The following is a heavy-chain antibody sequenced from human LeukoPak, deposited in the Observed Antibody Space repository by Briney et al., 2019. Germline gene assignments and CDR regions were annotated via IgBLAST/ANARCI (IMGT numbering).Heavy chain of an antibody. CDR3: ARGGARGYCSSTSCYHDY. Sequence: GASVKVSCKPSGYTFITYDINWVRQATGQGLEWMAYMNPNSGNTGYAQTFQGRVTITWNTSINTAYMELSSLRSDDTALYYCARGGARGYCSSTSCYHDYWGQGTLVTVSS. V-gene: IGHV1-8*03. D-gene: IGHD2-2*01. CDR1: GYTFITYD. J-gene: IGHJ4*02. CDR2: MNPNSGNT.